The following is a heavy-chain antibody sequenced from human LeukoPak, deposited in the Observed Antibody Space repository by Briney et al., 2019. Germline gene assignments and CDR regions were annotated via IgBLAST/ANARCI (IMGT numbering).Heavy chain of an antibody. CDR3: AKRVSPAGQSRSWSNWFDP. V-gene: IGHV3-23*01. J-gene: IGHJ5*02. CDR1: GFTFSSYA. CDR2: ISGSGGST. D-gene: IGHD6-13*01. Sequence: PGGSLRLSCAASGFTFSSYAMSWVRQAPGKGLEWVSAISGSGGSTYYADSVKGRFTISRDNSKNTLYLQMNSLRAEDTAVYYSAKRVSPAGQSRSWSNWFDPGGQGTLVTVSS.